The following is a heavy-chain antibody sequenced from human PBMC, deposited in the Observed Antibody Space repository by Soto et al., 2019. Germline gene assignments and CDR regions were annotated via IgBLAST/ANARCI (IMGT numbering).Heavy chain of an antibody. Sequence: LRLSCTGSGFSFFSYAMSWVRQAPGKGLEWVSTISGSGGHTYYADSVKGRFVVSRDNDKNTVYLHMSSLTGEDTAVYFCAKIEMGWFAHWGQGTQVTVSS. CDR3: AKIEMGWFAH. CDR2: ISGSGGHT. V-gene: IGHV3-23*01. CDR1: GFSFFSYA. J-gene: IGHJ5*02. D-gene: IGHD2-8*01.